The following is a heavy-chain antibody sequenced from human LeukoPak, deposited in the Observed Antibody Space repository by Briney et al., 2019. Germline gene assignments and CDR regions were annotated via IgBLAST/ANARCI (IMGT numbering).Heavy chain of an antibody. D-gene: IGHD6-13*01. CDR2: ISTYNGNT. CDR1: GYTFTSYS. CDR3: ARAAAAGTSAFDN. J-gene: IGHJ3*02. Sequence: GASVKVSRMASGYTFTSYSIRSVRQAPGQGRAWMGCISTYNGNTNYAQKLQGRVTMTTDTSTSTAYMELRSLRSDDTAVYYCARAAAAGTSAFDNWGQGTMVTVSS. V-gene: IGHV1-18*01.